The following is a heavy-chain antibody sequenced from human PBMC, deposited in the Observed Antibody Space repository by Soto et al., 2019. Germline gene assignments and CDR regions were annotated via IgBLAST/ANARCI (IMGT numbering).Heavy chain of an antibody. J-gene: IGHJ4*02. CDR2: IYRTGST. D-gene: IGHD1-7*01. Sequence: SENLSLTCAVSGGSFTSNNWWTWVRQPPGQGLEWIGEIYRTGSTNYNPSLKSRVTISLDESENQFSLKVTSLTAADTAVYYCASRDPGTSVDYWGQGTLVTVSS. CDR1: GGSFTSNNW. CDR3: ASRDPGTSVDY. V-gene: IGHV4-4*02.